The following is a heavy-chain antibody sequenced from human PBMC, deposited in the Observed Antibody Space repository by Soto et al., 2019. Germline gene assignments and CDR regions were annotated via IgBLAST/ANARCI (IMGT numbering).Heavy chain of an antibody. Sequence: ASVKVSCKASGGTFSSYAISWVRQAPGQGLEWMGGIIPIFGTANYAQKFQGRVTITADESTSTAYMELSSLRSEDTAVYYCARVLAAIAPSYYYYGMDVWGQGTTVTVSS. D-gene: IGHD2-2*02. CDR1: GGTFSSYA. CDR2: IIPIFGTA. V-gene: IGHV1-69*13. CDR3: ARVLAAIAPSYYYYGMDV. J-gene: IGHJ6*02.